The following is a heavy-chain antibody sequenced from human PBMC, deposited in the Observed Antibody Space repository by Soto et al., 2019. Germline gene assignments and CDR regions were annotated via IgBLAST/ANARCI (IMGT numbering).Heavy chain of an antibody. Sequence: SETLSLACAVCGGCFNGYYWNWIRQPPGKGLEWIGEINHSGSTNYNPSLKSRVSISEGTSNNQFSLKLSSVTAADTAVYYCARGRGDGYNQDWYFDLWGRGTLVTVSS. J-gene: IGHJ2*01. D-gene: IGHD3-10*01. CDR2: INHSGST. V-gene: IGHV4-34*01. CDR1: GGCFNGYY. CDR3: ARGRGDGYNQDWYFDL.